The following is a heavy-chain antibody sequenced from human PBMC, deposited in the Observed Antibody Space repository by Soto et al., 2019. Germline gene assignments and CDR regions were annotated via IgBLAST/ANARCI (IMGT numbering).Heavy chain of an antibody. CDR1: GFTFSSYE. D-gene: IGHD2-15*01. CDR3: ARDRCSGGSCYLGY. J-gene: IGHJ4*02. Sequence: EVQLVESGGGLVQPGGSLRLSCAASGFTFSSYEMNWVRQAPGKGLEWVSYISSSGSTIYYADSVKGRFTISRDNAKNSLYLQMNSLRAEDTAVYYCARDRCSGGSCYLGYWGQGTLVTVSS. V-gene: IGHV3-48*03. CDR2: ISSSGSTI.